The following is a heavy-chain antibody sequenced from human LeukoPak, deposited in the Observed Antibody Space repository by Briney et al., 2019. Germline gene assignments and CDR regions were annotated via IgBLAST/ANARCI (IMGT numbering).Heavy chain of an antibody. J-gene: IGHJ3*02. CDR3: ARHITMIVVVITSDAFDI. D-gene: IGHD3-22*01. V-gene: IGHV1-18*01. Sequence: ASVKVSCKASGYTFTSYGISWVRQAPGQGLEWMGWISAYNGNTNYAQKLQGRVTMTTDTSTSTAYMELRSLRSDDTAVYYCARHITMIVVVITSDAFDIWGQGTMVTVSS. CDR2: ISAYNGNT. CDR1: GYTFTSYG.